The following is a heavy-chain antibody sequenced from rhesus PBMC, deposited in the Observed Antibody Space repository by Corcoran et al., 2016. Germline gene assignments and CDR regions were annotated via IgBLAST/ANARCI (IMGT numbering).Heavy chain of an antibody. V-gene: IGHV4-106*01. Sequence: QVQLQESGPGLVKPSETLSLPCAVSGGSICDDYYWRWIRQPPGTGLEWIGYIYGSGGGTNYNPSLKNRVTISIDTSKNQFSLKLSSVTAADTAVYYCARDSGVIIMTGVDYWGQGVLVTVSS. CDR3: ARDSGVIIMTGVDY. J-gene: IGHJ4*01. D-gene: IGHD3-34*01. CDR1: GGSICDDYY. CDR2: IYGSGGGT.